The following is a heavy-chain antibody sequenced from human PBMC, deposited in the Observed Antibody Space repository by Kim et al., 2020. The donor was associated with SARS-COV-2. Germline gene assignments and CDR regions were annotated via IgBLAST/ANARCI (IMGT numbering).Heavy chain of an antibody. V-gene: IGHV4-59*01. CDR2: IYYSGST. CDR1: GGSISSYY. D-gene: IGHD6-19*01. Sequence: SETLSLTCTVSGGSISSYYWSWIRQPPGKGLEWIGYIYYSGSTNYNPSLKSRVTISVDTSKNQFSLKLSSVTAADTAVYYCARASGWYGDYFDYWGQGTLVTVSS. CDR3: ARASGWYGDYFDY. J-gene: IGHJ4*02.